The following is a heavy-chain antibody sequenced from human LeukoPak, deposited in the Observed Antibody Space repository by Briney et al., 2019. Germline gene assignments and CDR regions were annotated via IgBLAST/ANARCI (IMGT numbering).Heavy chain of an antibody. V-gene: IGHV4-61*02. CDR2: IYTSGST. Sequence: SETLSLTCTVSGGSISSGSYYWSWIRQPAGKGLEWIGRIYTSGSTNYNPSLKSRVTISVDTSKNQFSLKLSSVTAADTAVYYCARERGALYFDYWGQGTLVTVSS. CDR3: ARERGALYFDY. CDR1: GGSISSGSYY. J-gene: IGHJ4*02.